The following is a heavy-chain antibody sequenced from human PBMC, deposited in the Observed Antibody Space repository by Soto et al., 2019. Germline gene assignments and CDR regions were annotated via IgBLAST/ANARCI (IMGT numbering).Heavy chain of an antibody. CDR1: GYTFTSYD. V-gene: IGHV1-8*01. J-gene: IGHJ4*02. Sequence: ASVKVSCKASGYTFTSYDINWVRQATGQGPEWMGWMNPNSGNTGYAQKFQGRVTMTRNTSISTAYMELSSLRSEDTAVYYCARGPLVYDTLDYWGQGTLVTVSS. CDR2: MNPNSGNT. D-gene: IGHD3-9*01. CDR3: ARGPLVYDTLDY.